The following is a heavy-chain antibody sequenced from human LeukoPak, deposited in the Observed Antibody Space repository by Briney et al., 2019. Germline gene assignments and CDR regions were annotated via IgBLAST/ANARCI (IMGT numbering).Heavy chain of an antibody. J-gene: IGHJ1*01. Sequence: ASVKVSCKASGSTFTTYGISWVRQAPGQGLEWKGWISTYNGDTSYAQNLQGRVSMTRDTSTSTAYIELRSLRSDDTAVYYCARDLCLRHPCPLQYWGQGTLLTVSS. D-gene: IGHD5/OR15-5a*01. CDR2: ISTYNGDT. CDR1: GSTFTTYG. CDR3: ARDLCLRHPCPLQY. V-gene: IGHV1-18*01.